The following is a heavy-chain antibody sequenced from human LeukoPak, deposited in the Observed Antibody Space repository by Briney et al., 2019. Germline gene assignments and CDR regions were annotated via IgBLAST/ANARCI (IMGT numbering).Heavy chain of an antibody. D-gene: IGHD2-2*01. J-gene: IGHJ4*02. CDR1: GGSISSYY. CDR3: ASLKLGYCSSTSCHPDFDY. Sequence: PSETLSLTCTVSGGSISSYYWSWIRQPPGKGLEWIGYIYTSGSTNYNPSLKSRVTISVDTSKNQFSLKLSSVTAADTAVYYCASLKLGYCSSTSCHPDFDYWGQGTLVTVSS. CDR2: IYTSGST. V-gene: IGHV4-4*09.